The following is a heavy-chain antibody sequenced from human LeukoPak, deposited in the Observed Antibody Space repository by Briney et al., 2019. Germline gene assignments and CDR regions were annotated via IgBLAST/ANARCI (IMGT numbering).Heavy chain of an antibody. CDR1: GGSFSGYY. CDR3: ARDSGGFDY. V-gene: IGHV4-34*01. J-gene: IGHJ4*02. Sequence: PSETLSLTCAVYGGSFSGYYWSWIRQPLGKGLEWIGEINHSGSTNYNPSLKSRVTISVDTSKNQFSLKLSSVTAADTAVYYCARDSGGFDYWGQGTLVTVSS. CDR2: INHSGST. D-gene: IGHD2-15*01.